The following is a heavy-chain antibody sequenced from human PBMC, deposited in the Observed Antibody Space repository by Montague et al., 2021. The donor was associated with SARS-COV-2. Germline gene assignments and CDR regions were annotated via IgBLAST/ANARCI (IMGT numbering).Heavy chain of an antibody. D-gene: IGHD4-17*01. J-gene: IGHJ5*02. V-gene: IGHV4-39*01. Sequence: SETLSLTCTVSGDSTSCPNCYWGWIRRAPGKGLDWIGTIYNSGTTYYNPSLKSRLTISIDTSKNHFSLKLTSVTAADTAVYYCARHRNYGDHSLDNWFHPWGQGTLVTVSS. CDR3: ARHRNYGDHSLDNWFHP. CDR2: IYNSGTT. CDR1: GDSTSCPNCY.